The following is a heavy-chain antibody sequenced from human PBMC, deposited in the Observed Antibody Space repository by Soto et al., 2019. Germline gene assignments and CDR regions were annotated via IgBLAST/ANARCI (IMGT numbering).Heavy chain of an antibody. CDR1: GYTFTSYD. Sequence: ASVKVSCKASGYTFTSYDINWVRQATGQGLEWMGWMNPNSGNTGYAQKFQGRITMTRNTSISTAYMELSSLRSEDTAVYYCARGVKSIKSFGVVKYNWFDPWGQGKLVNVS. J-gene: IGHJ5*02. CDR2: MNPNSGNT. V-gene: IGHV1-8*01. D-gene: IGHD3-3*01. CDR3: ARGVKSIKSFGVVKYNWFDP.